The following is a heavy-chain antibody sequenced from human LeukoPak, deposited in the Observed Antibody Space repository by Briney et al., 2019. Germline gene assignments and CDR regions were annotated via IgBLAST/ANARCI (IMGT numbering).Heavy chain of an antibody. Sequence: GGALRLSCAASGFTFSNAWMSWVRQAPGKGLEWVGRIKSKTDGGTTDYAAPVKGRFTISRDDSKNTLYLQMNSLKTEDTAVYYCTTAAGYYYGSGTMWGQGTLVTVSS. J-gene: IGHJ4*02. CDR3: TTAAGYYYGSGTM. V-gene: IGHV3-15*01. D-gene: IGHD3-10*01. CDR2: IKSKTDGGTT. CDR1: GFTFSNAW.